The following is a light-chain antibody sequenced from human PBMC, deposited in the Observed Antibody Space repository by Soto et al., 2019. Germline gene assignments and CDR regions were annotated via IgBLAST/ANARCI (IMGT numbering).Light chain of an antibody. V-gene: IGLV2-14*01. CDR1: SSDIGGYKY. Sequence: ALTQPASVSGSPGQSITISCTGTSSDIGGYKYVSWYQHHPGKVPQLIIYEVNNRPSGVSNRFSGSKSGNTASLTISGLQAEDEAVYYCSSYSSGSTLGVFGGGTKVTVL. CDR3: SSYSSGSTLGV. CDR2: EVN. J-gene: IGLJ3*02.